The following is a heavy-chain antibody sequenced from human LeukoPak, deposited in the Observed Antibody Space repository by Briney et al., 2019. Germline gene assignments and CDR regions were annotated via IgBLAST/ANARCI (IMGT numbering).Heavy chain of an antibody. J-gene: IGHJ3*01. V-gene: IGHV4-59*01. Sequence: SETLSLTCSVSDDSFSNYYWSWIRQPPGKGLEWIGYISYSGSTNYNPSLESRVTISVDRSKNQYSLRLTSVSPADTAVYYCARGRDYNETPLDAFDLWGHGTVVTVSS. CDR1: DDSFSNYY. D-gene: IGHD1-14*01. CDR2: ISYSGST. CDR3: ARGRDYNETPLDAFDL.